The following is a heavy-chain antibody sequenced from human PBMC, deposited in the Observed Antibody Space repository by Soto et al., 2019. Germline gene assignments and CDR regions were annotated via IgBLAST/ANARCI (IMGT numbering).Heavy chain of an antibody. V-gene: IGHV4-31*03. J-gene: IGHJ4*02. CDR3: AATYYYDSSGYSFDY. Sequence: SETLSLTCTVSGGSISSVGYYWSFIRQHPGKGLEWIGYIYYSGSTYYNPSLKSRVTISVDTSKNQFSLKLSSVTAADTAVYYCAATYYYDSSGYSFDYWGQGTLVTVSS. CDR2: IYYSGST. CDR1: GGSISSVGYY. D-gene: IGHD3-22*01.